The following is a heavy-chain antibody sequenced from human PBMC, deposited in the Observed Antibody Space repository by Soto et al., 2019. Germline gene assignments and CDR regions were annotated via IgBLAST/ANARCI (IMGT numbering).Heavy chain of an antibody. Sequence: QVQLQESGPGLVKPSQTLSLTCTVSGGSISSGGYYWSWIRQHPGKGLEWIGYIYYSGSTYYNPSLTSRVTLSVDTSKNQFSLKLSSVTAADTAVYYCARNTDCSSTSCYSVAARPEVAFDIWGQGTMVTVSS. CDR1: GGSISSGGYY. CDR3: ARNTDCSSTSCYSVAARPEVAFDI. D-gene: IGHD2-2*01. J-gene: IGHJ3*02. V-gene: IGHV4-31*03. CDR2: IYYSGST.